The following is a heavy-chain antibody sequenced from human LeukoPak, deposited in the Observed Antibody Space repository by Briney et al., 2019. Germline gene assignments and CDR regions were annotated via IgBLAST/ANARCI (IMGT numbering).Heavy chain of an antibody. V-gene: IGHV3-23*01. CDR2: ISTSSVTT. D-gene: IGHD3-10*01. J-gene: IGHJ4*02. CDR3: AKDSASGSGLWLHFDY. Sequence: PGGSLRLSCAASGFTFSSYAMSWVRQAPGKGLEWVSGISTSSVTTHYADAVKGRFTISRDDSENTLYLQMNSLRAEDTAVYYCAKDSASGSGLWLHFDYWGQGTLVTVSS. CDR1: GFTFSSYA.